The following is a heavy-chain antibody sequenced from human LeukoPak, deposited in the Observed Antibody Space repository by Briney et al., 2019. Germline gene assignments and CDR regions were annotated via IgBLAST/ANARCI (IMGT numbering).Heavy chain of an antibody. CDR1: GFTFSSCW. CDR3: ARANDNYYYYYMDV. D-gene: IGHD3-9*01. Sequence: GGSLRLSCAASGFTFSSCWMNWVRQAPGKGLEWVSAISGSGGSTYYADSVKGRFTISRDNAKNSLYLQMNSLRAEDTAVYYCARANDNYYYYYMDVWGKGTTVTISS. V-gene: IGHV3-23*01. J-gene: IGHJ6*03. CDR2: ISGSGGST.